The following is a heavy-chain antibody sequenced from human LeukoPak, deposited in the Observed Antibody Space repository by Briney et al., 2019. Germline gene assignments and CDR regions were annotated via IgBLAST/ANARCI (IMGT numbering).Heavy chain of an antibody. CDR1: GYTFTGYY. Sequence: ASVKVSCKTSGYTFTGYYMHWLGQAPGQGLEWMGRINPNSGGTYYAQKFRSRVTMTRDTSISTAYMELASLISDDRAVYYCAGGVLHGGGNWFDPWGQGTLVTVSS. J-gene: IGHJ5*02. V-gene: IGHV1-2*06. CDR2: INPNSGGT. CDR3: AGGVLHGGGNWFDP. D-gene: IGHD3-16*01.